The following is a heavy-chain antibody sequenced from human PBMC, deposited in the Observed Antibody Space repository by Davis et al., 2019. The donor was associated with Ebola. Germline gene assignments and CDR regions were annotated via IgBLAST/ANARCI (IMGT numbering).Heavy chain of an antibody. CDR1: GYTFTSYG. CDR2: ISAYNGNT. J-gene: IGHJ4*02. D-gene: IGHD5-18*01. V-gene: IGHV1-18*01. Sequence: ASVKVSCKASGYTFTSYGISWVRQAPGQGLEWMGWISAYNGNTNYAQKLQGRVTMTTDTSTSTAYMELSSLRSEDTAVYYCASPQRIQLWLQFDYWGQGTLVTVSS. CDR3: ASPQRIQLWLQFDY.